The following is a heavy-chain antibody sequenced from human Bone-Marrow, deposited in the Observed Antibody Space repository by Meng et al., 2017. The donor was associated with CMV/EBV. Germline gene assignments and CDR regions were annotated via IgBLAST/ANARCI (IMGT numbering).Heavy chain of an antibody. CDR3: ARDCSFGRAGVWFRLPKSYCGGDCYYSYYGMDV. Sequence: ASVKVSCKASGYTFTSYYMHWVRQAPGQGLEWMGRINPNSGGTNYAQKFQGRVTMTRDTSISTAYMELSRLRSDDTAVYFCARDCSFGRAGVWFRLPKSYCGGDCYYSYYGMDVWGQGTTVTVSS. CDR1: GYTFTSYY. V-gene: IGHV1-2*02. J-gene: IGHJ6*02. D-gene: IGHD2-21*01. CDR2: INPNSGGT.